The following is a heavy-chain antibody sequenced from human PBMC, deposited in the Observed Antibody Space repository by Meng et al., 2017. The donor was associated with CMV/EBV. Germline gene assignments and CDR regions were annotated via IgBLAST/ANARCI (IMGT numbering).Heavy chain of an antibody. CDR1: GYSFTSYW. V-gene: IGHV5-51*01. CDR3: ARRLAAAEGTSFSYYGMDV. D-gene: IGHD6-13*01. Sequence: GESLKISCKGSGYSFTSYWIGWVRQMPGKGLEWMGIIYPGGSDTRYSPSFQGQVTISADKSISTAYLQWSSLKASDTAMYYCARRLAAAEGTSFSYYGMDVWGQGTTVTVSS. J-gene: IGHJ6*02. CDR2: IYPGGSDT.